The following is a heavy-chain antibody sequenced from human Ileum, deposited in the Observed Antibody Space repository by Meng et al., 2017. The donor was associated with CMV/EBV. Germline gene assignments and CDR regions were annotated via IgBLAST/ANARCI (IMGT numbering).Heavy chain of an antibody. Sequence: GGSLRLSCAASGFTFDEYVIHWVRLAPGKGLEWVSAISWNGGSIGYADSVKGRVTISRDNAKTTVYLQMNSLRVEDTALYFCAKDRDCTSNSCPNYDMDVWGQGTTVTVSS. CDR3: AKDRDCTSNSCPNYDMDV. V-gene: IGHV3-9*01. CDR1: GFTFDEYV. D-gene: IGHD2-2*01. J-gene: IGHJ6*02. CDR2: ISWNGGSI.